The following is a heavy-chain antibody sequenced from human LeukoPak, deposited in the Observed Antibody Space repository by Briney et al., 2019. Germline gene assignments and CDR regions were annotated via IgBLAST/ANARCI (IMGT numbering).Heavy chain of an antibody. J-gene: IGHJ6*03. CDR2: VFVTGSP. CDR1: GGSVSSYY. CDR3: VRDYSSGWPMSYYNPYIDL. D-gene: IGHD4-11*01. V-gene: IGHV4-4*07. Sequence: PSETLSLTCTFYGGSVSSYYWSWIRQPAGTPLEWIGRVFVTGSPNYSPSLKTRVTISLDASKNQLSLRLASVTAADTAVYYCVRDYSSGWPMSYYNPYIDLWGKGTMVTVSS.